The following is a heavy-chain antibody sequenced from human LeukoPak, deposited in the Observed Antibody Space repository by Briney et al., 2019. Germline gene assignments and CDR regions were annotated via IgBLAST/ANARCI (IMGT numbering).Heavy chain of an antibody. D-gene: IGHD3-10*01. V-gene: IGHV3-23*01. CDR3: ARAKVRRVIIKSFYY. J-gene: IGHJ4*02. CDR1: GFTFSSYA. Sequence: GGSLRLFCAASGFTFSSYAMSWVRQAPGKGLEGVLAISCSGCSTYYADSVGGRFTVSRDNSKNTLYQQMNSRRAEGTAVYYCARAKVRRVIIKSFYYWGQGTLVTVSS. CDR2: ISCSGCST.